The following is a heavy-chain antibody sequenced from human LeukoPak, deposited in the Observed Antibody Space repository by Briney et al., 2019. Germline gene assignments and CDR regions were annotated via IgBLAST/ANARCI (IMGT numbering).Heavy chain of an antibody. Sequence: GGSLRLSCAASGFTFDDYGMSWVRQAPGKGLEWVSGINWNGDRTGYADSVKGRFTISRDNAKNSLYLQMNSLRAEDTALYYCARDGSYGTSDCWGQGTLVTVSS. CDR2: INWNGDRT. CDR3: ARDGSYGTSDC. D-gene: IGHD1-26*01. CDR1: GFTFDDYG. V-gene: IGHV3-20*04. J-gene: IGHJ4*02.